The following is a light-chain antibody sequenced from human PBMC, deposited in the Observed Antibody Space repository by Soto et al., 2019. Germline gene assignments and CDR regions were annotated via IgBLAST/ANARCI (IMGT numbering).Light chain of an antibody. J-gene: IGKJ1*01. CDR1: QSMSTW. CDR3: QQYHSYST. Sequence: DIQMTQSPSTLSASVGDRVTITCRASQSMSTWLAWYQQKPGKAPKLLIYDASSLESGVPSRFSGSGSGTEFTLTISSLQPDDFANYYCQQYHSYSTFGQGTKVEIK. V-gene: IGKV1-5*01. CDR2: DAS.